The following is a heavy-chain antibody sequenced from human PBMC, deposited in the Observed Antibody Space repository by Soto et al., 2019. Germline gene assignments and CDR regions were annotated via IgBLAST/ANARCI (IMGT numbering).Heavy chain of an antibody. J-gene: IGHJ6*02. CDR1: GYTFTSYD. V-gene: IGHV1-8*01. Sequence: AASVKVSCKASGYTFTSYDINWVRQATGQGLEWMGWMNPNSGNTGYAQKFQGRVTMTRNTSISTAYMELSSLRSEDTAVYYCARTRGSVAEYSSGMDVWGQGAAVPVSS. CDR3: ARTRGSVAEYSSGMDV. D-gene: IGHD2-15*01. CDR2: MNPNSGNT.